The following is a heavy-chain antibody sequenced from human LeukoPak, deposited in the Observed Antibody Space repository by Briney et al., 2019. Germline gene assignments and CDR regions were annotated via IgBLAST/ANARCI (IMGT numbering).Heavy chain of an antibody. J-gene: IGHJ6*02. CDR1: GGSLSGYY. CDR3: ARGLVRGVQYGMDV. D-gene: IGHD3-10*01. Sequence: XXTLSLTCAVYGGSLSGYYWSWIRQPPGKGLEWIGEINHSGSTNYNPSLKSRVTISVDTSKNQFSLKLSSVTAADTAVYYCARGLVRGVQYGMDVWGQGTTVTVSS. V-gene: IGHV4-34*01. CDR2: INHSGST.